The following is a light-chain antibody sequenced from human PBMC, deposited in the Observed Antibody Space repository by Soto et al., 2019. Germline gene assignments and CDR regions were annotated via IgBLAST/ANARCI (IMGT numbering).Light chain of an antibody. CDR1: QNIRNW. CDR3: QQLNSFPIT. V-gene: IGKV1-5*01. Sequence: DIQMTQSPYTLSASVFDTVTITFLASQNIRNWLAWYQQKPGKAPNPLIYDASSLKSGVPARFSGSGSGTEFTLTITSLQPEDFATYYCQQLNSFPITFGQGTRLEIK. J-gene: IGKJ5*01. CDR2: DAS.